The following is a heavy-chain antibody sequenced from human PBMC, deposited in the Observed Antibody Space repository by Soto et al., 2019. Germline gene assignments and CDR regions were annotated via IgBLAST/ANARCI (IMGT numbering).Heavy chain of an antibody. CDR3: AKDISRLTDDYYGMDV. D-gene: IGHD3-9*01. J-gene: IGHJ6*02. CDR1: GFTFDDYA. V-gene: IGHV3-9*01. Sequence: GVSLRLSCAASGFTFDDYAMHWVRQAPGKGLEWVSGISWNSGSIGYADSVKGRFTISRDNAKNSLYLQMNSLRAEDTALYYCAKDISRLTDDYYGMDVWGQGTTVTVSS. CDR2: ISWNSGSI.